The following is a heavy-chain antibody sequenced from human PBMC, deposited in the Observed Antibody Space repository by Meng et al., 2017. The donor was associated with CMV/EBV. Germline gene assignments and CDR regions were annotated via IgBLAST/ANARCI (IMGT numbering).Heavy chain of an antibody. D-gene: IGHD1-26*01. Sequence: GSLRLSCTVSGGSVSSGSYYWSWIRQPPGKGLEWIGYIYYSGSTNYNPSLKSRVTISVDTSKNQFSLKLSSVTAADTAVYYCAREQNIVGATTYDYWGRNAGHRLL. J-gene: IGHJ4*01. CDR1: GGSVSSGSYY. CDR2: IYYSGST. CDR3: AREQNIVGATTYDY. V-gene: IGHV4-61*01.